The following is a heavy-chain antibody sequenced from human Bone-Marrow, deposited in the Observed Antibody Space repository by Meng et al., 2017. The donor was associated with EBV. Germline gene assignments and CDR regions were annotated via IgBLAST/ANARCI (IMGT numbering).Heavy chain of an antibody. D-gene: IGHD6-19*01. Sequence: EVQLVESGGXLVKPGGSLRLSCXASGFTFSSYSMNWVRQAPGKGLEWVSSISSSSSYIYYADSVKGRFTISRDNAKNSLYLQMNSLRAEDTAVYYCARVLRGSSGWYPTDYYYGMDVWGQGTTVTVSS. CDR1: GFTFSSYS. CDR2: ISSSSSYI. J-gene: IGHJ6*02. CDR3: ARVLRGSSGWYPTDYYYGMDV. V-gene: IGHV3-21*01.